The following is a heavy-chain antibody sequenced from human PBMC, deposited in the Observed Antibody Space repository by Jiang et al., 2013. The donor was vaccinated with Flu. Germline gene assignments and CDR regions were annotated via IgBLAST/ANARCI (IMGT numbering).Heavy chain of an antibody. CDR1: FSGYY. Sequence: FSGYYWSWIRQPPGKGLEWIGEINHSGSTSQNPSLRSRVTISVDTSKNQFSLKLSSVTAADTAVYYCARPTQRGYCIPGSCPYYFDFWGQGTQVAVSS. D-gene: IGHD2-15*01. J-gene: IGHJ4*02. CDR3: ARPTQRGYCIPGSCPYYFDF. V-gene: IGHV4-34*01. CDR2: INHSGST.